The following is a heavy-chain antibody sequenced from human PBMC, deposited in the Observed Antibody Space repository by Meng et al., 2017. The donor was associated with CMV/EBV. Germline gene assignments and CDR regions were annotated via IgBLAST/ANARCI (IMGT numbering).Heavy chain of an antibody. CDR1: GFTFSSYS. J-gene: IGHJ6*02. CDR3: ARYPFASHVYDSSGYGMDV. Sequence: GGSLRLSCAASGFTFSSYSMNWVRQAPGKGLEWVSSISSSSSYIYYADSVKGRFTISRDNAKNSLYLQMNSLRAEDTAVYYCARYPFASHVYDSSGYGMDVWGQGTTVTVSS. CDR2: ISSSSSYI. D-gene: IGHD3-22*01. V-gene: IGHV3-21*01.